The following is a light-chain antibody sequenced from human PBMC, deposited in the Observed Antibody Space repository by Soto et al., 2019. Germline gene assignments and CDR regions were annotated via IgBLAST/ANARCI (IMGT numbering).Light chain of an antibody. Sequence: DIQMTQSPSTLSASVGDRVTITCRASQSISDSLAWYQQKPGKAPKLLIYEASSLKSGVPSRFSGSRSGTEYTLTIRSLQSDDFATYYCQQYNGYWTFGQGTKVEIK. CDR2: EAS. V-gene: IGKV1-5*03. CDR1: QSISDS. J-gene: IGKJ1*01. CDR3: QQYNGYWT.